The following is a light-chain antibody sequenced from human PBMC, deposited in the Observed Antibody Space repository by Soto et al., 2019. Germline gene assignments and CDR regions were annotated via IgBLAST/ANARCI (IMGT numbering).Light chain of an antibody. Sequence: QSVLTQPASVSGSPGQSITLSCTGTSSDIGGYNYVSWYQQHPGKAPKLMIYEVSNRPSGVSNRFSGSKSGNTASLTISGLQAEDEADYYCSSFRSTTTLFGGGTKLTVL. J-gene: IGLJ2*01. CDR3: SSFRSTTTL. CDR1: SSDIGGYNY. V-gene: IGLV2-14*01. CDR2: EVS.